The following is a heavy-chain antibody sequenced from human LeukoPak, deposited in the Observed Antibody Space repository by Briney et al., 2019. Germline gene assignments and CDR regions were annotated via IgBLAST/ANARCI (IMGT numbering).Heavy chain of an antibody. V-gene: IGHV3-74*01. D-gene: IGHD6-19*01. J-gene: IGHJ4*02. CDR3: SRGTSGWYGVDY. CDR1: GFTFSSYW. Sequence: GGSLTLSCAASGFTFSSYWMHWVRQAPGKGLVWVSRINEDGSYTTYADSVKGRFTISRDNAKNTLYLQMNSLSAEDTAVYYCSRGTSGWYGVDYWGQGTLVTVSS. CDR2: INEDGSYT.